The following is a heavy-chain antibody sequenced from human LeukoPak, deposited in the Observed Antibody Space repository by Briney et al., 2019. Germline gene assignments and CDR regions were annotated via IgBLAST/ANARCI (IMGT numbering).Heavy chain of an antibody. Sequence: SETLPLTCTVSDGSISTSSYYWGWIRQPPGKGLEWIGTIYYSGTTYYNPSLKSRVTISVGTSKNQFSLKLSSVTAAETAVYYCARQPNQLYGVDVWGQGTTVTVSS. CDR2: IYYSGTT. CDR1: DGSISTSSYY. V-gene: IGHV4-39*01. J-gene: IGHJ6*02. CDR3: ARQPNQLYGVDV. D-gene: IGHD2-2*01.